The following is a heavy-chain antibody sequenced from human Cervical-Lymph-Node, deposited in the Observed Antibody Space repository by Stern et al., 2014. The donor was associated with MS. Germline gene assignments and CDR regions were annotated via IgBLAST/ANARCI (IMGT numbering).Heavy chain of an antibody. Sequence: QLQLQESGPGLVKPSETLSLTCAVSGDSISSYTHYWAWIRQPPGKGLEWIGSVYYSGATYYNPSLKSPVPISVATSKNHFSLGLNSVTAADTAVYYCAKHACTGAACPFDLWGQGTLVTVSS. V-gene: IGHV4-39*01. CDR1: GDSISSYTHY. CDR3: AKHACTGAACPFDL. CDR2: VYYSGAT. D-gene: IGHD2-8*02. J-gene: IGHJ4*02.